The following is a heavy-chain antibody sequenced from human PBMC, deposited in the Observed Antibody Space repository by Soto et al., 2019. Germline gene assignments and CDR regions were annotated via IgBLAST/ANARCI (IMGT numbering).Heavy chain of an antibody. D-gene: IGHD2-21*02. CDR1: GDSIGGVGY. V-gene: IGHV4-31*03. J-gene: IGHJ5*02. CDR2: ISSSGST. Sequence: PSETLSLTCTVSGDSIGGVGYWGWIRQFPGRGLEWIGCISSSGSTYYNPALNNRTSLSLDTSQNQFSLKLLSVTAADTAIYYCARSGVTGIVIPSHWFDPWGQGTLVTVSS. CDR3: ARSGVTGIVIPSHWFDP.